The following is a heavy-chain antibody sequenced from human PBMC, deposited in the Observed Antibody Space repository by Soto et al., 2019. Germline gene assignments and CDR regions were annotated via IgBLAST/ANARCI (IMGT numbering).Heavy chain of an antibody. CDR1: GFTFNNYA. J-gene: IGHJ6*02. Sequence: EVQLLESGGGLEQPGGSLRLSCAASGFTFNNYAMSWVRQAPGKGLEWVSTMTGSGGSTYYADSVKGPFTISRDKAKDTLYLQMSSMRAEDTAVYYCAKDVNAAMVTGAYLYYGMDVWGQGTTVTVSS. D-gene: IGHD5-18*01. CDR3: AKDVNAAMVTGAYLYYGMDV. CDR2: MTGSGGST. V-gene: IGHV3-23*01.